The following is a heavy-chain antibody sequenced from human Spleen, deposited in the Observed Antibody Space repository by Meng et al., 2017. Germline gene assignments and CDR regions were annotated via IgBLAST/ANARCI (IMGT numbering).Heavy chain of an antibody. J-gene: IGHJ4*01. CDR2: ISSNGGST. Sequence: GGSLRLSCAASGFTSSSYAMHWVRQAPGKGLEYVSAISSNGGSTYYANSVKGRFTISRDNSKNTLYLQMGSLRAEDMAVYYCARDLGASSGWYSLTDYWGRG. CDR3: ARDLGASSGWYSLTDY. D-gene: IGHD6-19*01. V-gene: IGHV3-64*01. CDR1: GFTSSSYA.